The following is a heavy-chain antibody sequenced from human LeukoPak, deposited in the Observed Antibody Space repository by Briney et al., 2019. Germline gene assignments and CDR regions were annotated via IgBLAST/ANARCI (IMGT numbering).Heavy chain of an antibody. Sequence: PSETLSLTCAVYGGSFSDYYWSWIRQPPGKGLEWIGEINHGGSTNYNPSLKSRVTMSVDTSKNQFSLKLSSVTAADTALYFCAREGMNDDFWSDYPPVGYMDVWGKGTPVTVSS. CDR1: GGSFSDYY. V-gene: IGHV4-34*01. D-gene: IGHD3-3*01. CDR3: AREGMNDDFWSDYPPVGYMDV. J-gene: IGHJ6*03. CDR2: INHGGST.